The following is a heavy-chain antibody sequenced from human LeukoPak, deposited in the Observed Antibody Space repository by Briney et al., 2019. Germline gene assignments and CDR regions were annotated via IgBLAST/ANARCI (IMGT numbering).Heavy chain of an antibody. V-gene: IGHV1-18*01. D-gene: IGHD6-19*01. Sequence: ASVKVSCKASGYTFTSSDINWVRQATGQGLEWMGWISAYNGNTNYAQKLQGRVTMTTDTSTSTAYMELSSLRSEDTAVYYCARDLPPDSSGHLEGDYWGQGTLVTVSS. CDR3: ARDLPPDSSGHLEGDY. J-gene: IGHJ4*02. CDR2: ISAYNGNT. CDR1: GYTFTSSD.